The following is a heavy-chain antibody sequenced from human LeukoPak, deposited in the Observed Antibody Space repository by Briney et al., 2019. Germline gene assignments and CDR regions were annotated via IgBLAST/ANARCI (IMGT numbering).Heavy chain of an antibody. J-gene: IGHJ4*02. CDR2: ISSSSSTI. V-gene: IGHV3-48*01. CDR3: ARGPSGYHNT. CDR1: GFTFSSYS. D-gene: IGHD3-22*01. Sequence: GGSLRLSCAASGFTFSSYSMNWVRQAPGKGLEGVSYISSSSSTIYYADSVKGRFTISRDNAKNSLYLQMNSLRAEDTAVYYCARGPSGYHNTGGQGTLVTVSS.